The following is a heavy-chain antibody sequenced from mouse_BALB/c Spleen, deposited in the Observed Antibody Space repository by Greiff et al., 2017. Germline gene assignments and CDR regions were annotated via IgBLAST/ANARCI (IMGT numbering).Heavy chain of an antibody. V-gene: IGHV5-9*03. CDR3: ARYDGPFAY. CDR1: GFTFSSYT. Sequence: EVMLVESGGGLVKPGGSLKLSCAASGFTFSSYTMSWVRQTPEKRLEWVATISSGGGNTYYPDSVKGRFTISRDNAKNNLYLQMSSLRSEDTALYYCARYDGPFAYWGQGTLVTVSA. CDR2: ISSGGGNT. J-gene: IGHJ3*01. D-gene: IGHD2-3*01.